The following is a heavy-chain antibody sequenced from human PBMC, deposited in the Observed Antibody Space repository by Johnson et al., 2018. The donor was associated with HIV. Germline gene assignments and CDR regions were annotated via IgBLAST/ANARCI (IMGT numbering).Heavy chain of an antibody. J-gene: IGHJ3*02. Sequence: VQLVESGGGLVQPGGSLRLSCAASGCTFSSYAMHWVRQAPGKGLEWVAVISYDGSNKYYADSVKGRFTISRDNSNNTLYLQMNSLRAEDMAMYYCARERYGSQAIDAFDIWGQGTMVTVSS. D-gene: IGHD2-15*01. CDR3: ARERYGSQAIDAFDI. CDR1: GCTFSSYA. CDR2: ISYDGSNK. V-gene: IGHV3-30-3*01.